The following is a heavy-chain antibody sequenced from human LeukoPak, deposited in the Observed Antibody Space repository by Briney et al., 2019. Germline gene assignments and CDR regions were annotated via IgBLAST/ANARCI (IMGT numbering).Heavy chain of an antibody. CDR2: ISYDGSNN. CDR1: GFTFSSYG. J-gene: IGHJ4*02. V-gene: IGHV3-30*18. CDR3: AKGEDMVRGVNYFDY. D-gene: IGHD3-10*01. Sequence: GRSLRLSCAASGFTFSSYGMHWVRQAPGKGLEWVAVISYDGSNNYYADSVKGRFTISRDNSKNTLYLQMNSLRAEDTAVYYCAKGEDMVRGVNYFDYWGQGTLVTVSS.